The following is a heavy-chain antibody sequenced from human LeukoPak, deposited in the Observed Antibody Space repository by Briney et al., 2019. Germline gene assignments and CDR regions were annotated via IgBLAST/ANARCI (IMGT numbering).Heavy chain of an antibody. V-gene: IGHV3-48*01. Sequence: PGGSLRLSCAASGFSFSSYSINWVRQAPGKGLEWVSYISGDGNAKHYTDSVKGRFTISRDNAKNALYLQMDSLRAEDTAVHFCARDYVYAFDYWGRGTLVTVSS. CDR3: ARDYVYAFDY. D-gene: IGHD2/OR15-2a*01. CDR1: GFSFSSYS. CDR2: ISGDGNAK. J-gene: IGHJ4*02.